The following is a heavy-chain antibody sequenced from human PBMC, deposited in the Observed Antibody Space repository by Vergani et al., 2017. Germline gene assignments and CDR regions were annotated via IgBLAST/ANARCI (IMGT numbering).Heavy chain of an antibody. D-gene: IGHD4-11*01. CDR3: TTDVTVTEFYYYYMDV. CDR2: ISSSSSTI. Sequence: EVQLVESGGGLVQPGGSLRLSCAASGFTFSSYSMNWVRQAPGKGLEWVSYISSSSSTIYYADSVKGRFTISRDNAKNSLYLQMNSLRAEDTAVYYCTTDVTVTEFYYYYMDVWGKGTMVTVSS. CDR1: GFTFSSYS. V-gene: IGHV3-48*04. J-gene: IGHJ6*03.